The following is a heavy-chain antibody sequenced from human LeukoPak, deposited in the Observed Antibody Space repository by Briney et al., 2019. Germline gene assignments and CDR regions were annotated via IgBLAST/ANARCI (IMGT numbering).Heavy chain of an antibody. Sequence: SETLSLTCTVSGGSISSYYWSWIRQPPGKGLEWIGYIYYSGSTNYNPSLKSRVTISVDTSKNQFSLKLSSVTAADTAVYYCARVGCSSTSCYSPSLHFDYWGQGTLVTVSS. CDR1: GGSISSYY. CDR3: ARVGCSSTSCYSPSLHFDY. J-gene: IGHJ4*02. V-gene: IGHV4-59*01. D-gene: IGHD2-2*02. CDR2: IYYSGST.